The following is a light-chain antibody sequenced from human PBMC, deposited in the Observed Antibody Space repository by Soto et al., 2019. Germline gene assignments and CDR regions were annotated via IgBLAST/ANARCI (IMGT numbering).Light chain of an antibody. V-gene: IGKV2-28*01. Sequence: DIVMTQSPLSLPVTPGEPASISCRSSQSLLHSNGYNYLDWYLQKPGQSPQLLIYLGSNRASGVPDRFSGSGSGTDFTLKISRLEADDVGIYYCMQALQTPRTFGQGTKLEIK. CDR1: QSLLHSNGYNY. CDR2: LGS. J-gene: IGKJ2*01. CDR3: MQALQTPRT.